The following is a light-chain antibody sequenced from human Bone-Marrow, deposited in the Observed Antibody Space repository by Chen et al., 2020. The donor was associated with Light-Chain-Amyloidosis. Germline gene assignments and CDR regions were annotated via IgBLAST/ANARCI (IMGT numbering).Light chain of an antibody. CDR3: CSYQGCCNPYV. CDR2: EFP. V-gene: IGLV2-23*02. J-gene: IGLJ1*01. Sequence: QPALTQTASVPGSPGQSITVHCAGTSSDVGVYNLVSWYQQHPGTAPNLMIYEFPKPPSGVSTRFSGSKSGNTASLTISGLQAEDEADYYCCSYQGCCNPYVFGTGTKVTVL. CDR1: SSDVGVYNL.